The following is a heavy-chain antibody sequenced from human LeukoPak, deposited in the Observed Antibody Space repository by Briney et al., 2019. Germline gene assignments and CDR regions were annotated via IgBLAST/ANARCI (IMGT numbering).Heavy chain of an antibody. CDR2: ISSNGGST. Sequence: GGSLRLSCAASGFTFSSYAKHWVRQAPGKGLEYVSAISSNGGSTYYANSVKGRFTISRDNSKNTLYLQMGSLRAEDMAVYYCARVPRGGSYWFDYWGQGTLVTVSS. CDR1: GFTFSSYA. D-gene: IGHD1-26*01. V-gene: IGHV3-64*01. J-gene: IGHJ4*02. CDR3: ARVPRGGSYWFDY.